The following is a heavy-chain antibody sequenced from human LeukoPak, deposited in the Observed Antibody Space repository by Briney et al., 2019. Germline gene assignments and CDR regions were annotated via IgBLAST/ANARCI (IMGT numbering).Heavy chain of an antibody. CDR3: ASSTVVTQLDY. D-gene: IGHD4-23*01. CDR2: IHTSGST. Sequence: SETLSLTCSVSGGSISSYYWSWIRQPAGKGLEWIGRIHTSGSTNYNPSLKSRVTMSLDTSKNQFSLKLSSVTAADTAVYYCASSTVVTQLDYWGQETLVTVSS. V-gene: IGHV4-4*07. J-gene: IGHJ4*02. CDR1: GGSISSYY.